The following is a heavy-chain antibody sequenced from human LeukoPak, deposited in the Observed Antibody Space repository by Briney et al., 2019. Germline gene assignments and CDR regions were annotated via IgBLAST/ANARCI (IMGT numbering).Heavy chain of an antibody. J-gene: IGHJ6*03. Sequence: SETLSLTCTVSGGSISSYYWSWIRQPPGKGLEWIGYIYYSGSTNYNPSLKSRVTISVDTSKNQFSLKLSSVTAADTAVYYCARVPNIVVPAAILYYYYYMDVWGKGTTVTVSS. CDR3: ARVPNIVVPAAILYYYYYMDV. CDR2: IYYSGST. D-gene: IGHD2-2*01. V-gene: IGHV4-59*01. CDR1: GGSISSYY.